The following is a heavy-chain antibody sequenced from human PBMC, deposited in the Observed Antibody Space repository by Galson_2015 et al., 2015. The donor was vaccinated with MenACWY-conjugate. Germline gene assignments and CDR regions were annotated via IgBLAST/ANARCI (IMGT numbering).Heavy chain of an antibody. CDR3: ARYSWVTTSTDVFDI. D-gene: IGHD4-17*01. V-gene: IGHV3-48*03. CDR1: GFTFSSYE. CDR2: ISSSGSTI. Sequence: SMRLSCAASGFTFSSYEMNWVRQAPGKGLEWISHISSSGSTIYYADSVKGRFTISRDNTKNSLYLQMNSLRDEDTAVYYCARYSWVTTSTDVFDIWGQGTMVTVSS. J-gene: IGHJ3*02.